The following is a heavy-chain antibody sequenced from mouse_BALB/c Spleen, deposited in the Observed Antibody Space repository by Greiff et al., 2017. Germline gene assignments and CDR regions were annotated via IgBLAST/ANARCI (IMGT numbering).Heavy chain of an antibody. CDR3: ATAVVPYAMDY. V-gene: IGHV5-17*02. J-gene: IGHJ4*01. Sequence: EVKLMESGGGLVQPGGSRKLSCAASGFTFSSFGMHWVRQAPEKGLEWVAYISSGSSTIYYADTVKGRFTISRDNPKNTLFLQMTSLRSEDTAMYYCATAVVPYAMDYWGQGTSVTVSS. D-gene: IGHD1-1*01. CDR2: ISSGSSTI. CDR1: GFTFSSFG.